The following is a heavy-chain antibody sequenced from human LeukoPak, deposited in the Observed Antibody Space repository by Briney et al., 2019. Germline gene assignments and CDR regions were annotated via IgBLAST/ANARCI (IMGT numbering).Heavy chain of an antibody. J-gene: IGHJ4*02. Sequence: ASVKVSCTASGYTFTSYGISWVRQAPGQGLEWMGWISTYNGNTNYAQNLQGRVTMTTDTSTRPAYMELRSLRSDDTAVYYCAREVGTRFDYWGQGTLVTVSS. CDR1: GYTFTSYG. V-gene: IGHV1-18*01. CDR2: ISTYNGNT. CDR3: AREVGTRFDY. D-gene: IGHD1-26*01.